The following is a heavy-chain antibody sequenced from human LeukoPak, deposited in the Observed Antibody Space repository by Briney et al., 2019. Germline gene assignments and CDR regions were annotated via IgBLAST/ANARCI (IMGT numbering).Heavy chain of an antibody. J-gene: IGHJ4*02. Sequence: ASVKVSCKASGYTFTNYGISWLRQAPGQGLEWMGWISAYNGDTKYAQNFQGRVTMTTDTSTSTAYMELRNLRSDDTAVYYCARDNPYYYLYWGQGTLVTVSS. V-gene: IGHV1-18*01. CDR2: ISAYNGDT. CDR1: GYTFTNYG. D-gene: IGHD3-22*01. CDR3: ARDNPYYYLY.